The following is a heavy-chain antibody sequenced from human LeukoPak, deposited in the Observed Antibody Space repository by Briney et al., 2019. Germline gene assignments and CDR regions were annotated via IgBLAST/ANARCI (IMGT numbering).Heavy chain of an antibody. Sequence: GASVKVSCKASGYSFTEYYIHWARQAPGQGLEWMGWINPNRGGTSYAQKFQGRVTMTRDTSITTAYMELSSLRSDDTAMYYCARDTCDGVSCYNWFDPWGQGTLVTVSS. V-gene: IGHV1-2*02. CDR2: INPNRGGT. D-gene: IGHD4-17*01. CDR3: ARDTCDGVSCYNWFDP. J-gene: IGHJ5*02. CDR1: GYSFTEYY.